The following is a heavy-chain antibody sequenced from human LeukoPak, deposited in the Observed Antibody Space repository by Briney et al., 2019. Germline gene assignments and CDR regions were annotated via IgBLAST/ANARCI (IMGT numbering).Heavy chain of an antibody. CDR1: GFTFNTYW. CDR3: AKDFGEYQLLSYDY. D-gene: IGHD3-10*01. CDR2: ISGSGGNT. J-gene: IGHJ4*02. Sequence: GGSLRLSCAASGFTFNTYWVNWVRQAPGKGLEWVSAISGSGGNTYYADSVKGRFTISRDNSKNTLYLQMNSLRAEDTAVYYCAKDFGEYQLLSYDYWGQGTLVTVSS. V-gene: IGHV3-23*01.